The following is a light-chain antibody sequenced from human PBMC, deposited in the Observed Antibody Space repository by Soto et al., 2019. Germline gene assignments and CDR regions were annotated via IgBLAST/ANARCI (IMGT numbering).Light chain of an antibody. CDR1: VSEVAGYTY. CDR3: SSFTSTSGL. Sequence: QSALTQPASVSGSPGQSITISCTGAVSEVAGYTYVSWYQQLPGKGPKVIIYDVSNRPSGVSNRFSGSKSGTTASLTISGLQAEVEADYYCSSFTSTSGLFGGGTQLTVL. J-gene: IGLJ2*01. V-gene: IGLV2-14*03. CDR2: DVS.